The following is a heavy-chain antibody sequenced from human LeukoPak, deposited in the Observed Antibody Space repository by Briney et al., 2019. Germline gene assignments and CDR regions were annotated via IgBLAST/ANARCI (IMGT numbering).Heavy chain of an antibody. CDR3: ARGIGDGYAVYYYYGMDV. CDR1: GYTFTSYD. D-gene: IGHD5-24*01. J-gene: IGHJ6*02. Sequence: ASVKVSCKASGYTFTSYDINWVRQATGQGLEWMGWMNPNSGNTGYAQKFQGRVTMTRNTSISTAYMELSSLRSEDTAVYYCARGIGDGYAVYYYYGMDVWGQGTTVTVSS. CDR2: MNPNSGNT. V-gene: IGHV1-8*01.